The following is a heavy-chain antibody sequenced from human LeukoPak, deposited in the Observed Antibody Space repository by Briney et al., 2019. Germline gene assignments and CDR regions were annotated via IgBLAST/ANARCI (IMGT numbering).Heavy chain of an antibody. CDR1: GGTFSSYA. V-gene: IGHV1-69*13. Sequence: ASVKVSCKASGGTFSSYAISWVRRAPGQGLEWMGGIIPIFGTANYAQKFQGRVTITADESTSTAYMELSSLRSEDTAVYYCASPARYCSSTSCSKWESYYYYYGMDAWGQGTTVTVSS. J-gene: IGHJ6*02. CDR3: ASPARYCSSTSCSKWESYYYYYGMDA. D-gene: IGHD2-2*01. CDR2: IIPIFGTA.